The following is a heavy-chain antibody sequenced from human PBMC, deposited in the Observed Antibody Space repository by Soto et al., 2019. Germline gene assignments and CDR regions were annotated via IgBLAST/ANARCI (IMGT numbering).Heavy chain of an antibody. D-gene: IGHD6-6*01. CDR1: GFTFSSYS. Sequence: EVQLVESGGGLVKPGGSLRLSCAASGFTFSSYSMNWVRQAPGKGLEWVSSISSSGSYIYYADSVKGRFTISRDNAKNSLYLQMNSLRAEATAVYYCARPRPSIAAFWGQGTLVTVSS. J-gene: IGHJ4*02. V-gene: IGHV3-21*01. CDR2: ISSSGSYI. CDR3: ARPRPSIAAF.